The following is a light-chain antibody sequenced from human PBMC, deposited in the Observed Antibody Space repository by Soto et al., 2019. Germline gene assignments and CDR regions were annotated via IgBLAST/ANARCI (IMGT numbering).Light chain of an antibody. CDR2: GAS. V-gene: IGKV3-20*01. CDR1: QSVSSNY. J-gene: IGKJ1*01. Sequence: EIVLTQSPGTLSLSPGERATLSCRASQSVSSNYLAWYQQKPGQAPRPLIYGASSRATGIPDRFSGSGAGTDFTLTISRLESDAFAVYYCQQYGSSPWTFGQGTKVEIK. CDR3: QQYGSSPWT.